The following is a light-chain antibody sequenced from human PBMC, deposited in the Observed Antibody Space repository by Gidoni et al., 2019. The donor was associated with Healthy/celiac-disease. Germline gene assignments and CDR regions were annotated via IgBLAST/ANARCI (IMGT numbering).Light chain of an antibody. CDR3: QQSYSTLIX. J-gene: IGKJ5*01. V-gene: IGKV1-39*01. Sequence: DIQMTQSPSSLSASVGDRVTITCRASQSISSYLNWYQQKPGKDPKLLIYAASSLQSGVPSRFSGSGSGTDFTLTISSLQPEDFATYYCQQSYSTLIXVXQGTRLEIK. CDR1: QSISSY. CDR2: AAS.